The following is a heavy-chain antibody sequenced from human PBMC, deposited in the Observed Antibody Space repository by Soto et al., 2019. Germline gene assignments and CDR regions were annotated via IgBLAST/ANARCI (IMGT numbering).Heavy chain of an antibody. V-gene: IGHV3-23*01. CDR2: ISGSGVST. CDR3: AKDMEMTGSCTNGLCWTLDY. CDR1: GFTFSSYA. J-gene: IGHJ4*02. Sequence: PGGSLRLSCAASGFTFSSYAMSWVRQAPGKGLERVSVISGSGVSTYYADSVKGRLTISRDKSKNTLYLQMNSLRAEDTAVYFCAKDMEMTGSCTNGLCWTLDYWGPGTLVTVSS. D-gene: IGHD2-8*01.